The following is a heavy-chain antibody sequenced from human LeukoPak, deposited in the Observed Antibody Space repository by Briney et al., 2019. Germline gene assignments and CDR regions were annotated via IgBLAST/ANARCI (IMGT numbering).Heavy chain of an antibody. CDR3: AKAGALLWFGELYYFDY. Sequence: GGSLRLSCAASGFTFSSYAMSWVRQAPGKGLEWVSAISGSGGSTYYADSVKGRFTISRDNSKNTLYLQMNSLRAEDTAVYYCAKAGALLWFGELYYFDYWGQGTLVTVSS. V-gene: IGHV3-23*01. J-gene: IGHJ4*02. CDR1: GFTFSSYA. D-gene: IGHD3-10*01. CDR2: ISGSGGST.